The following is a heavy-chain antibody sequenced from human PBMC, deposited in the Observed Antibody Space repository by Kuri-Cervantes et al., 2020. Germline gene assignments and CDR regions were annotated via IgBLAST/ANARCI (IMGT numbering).Heavy chain of an antibody. CDR2: ISAYNGNT. CDR1: GYTFISYG. V-gene: IGHV1-18*01. CDR3: ATLNSRQVDY. J-gene: IGHJ4*02. Sequence: ASVKVSCKASGYTFISYGISWVRQAPGQGLEWMGWISAYNGNTNYAQKLQGRVTMTTDTSTSTAYMELRSLTSDDTAVYYFATLNSRQVDYWGQGTLVTVSS. D-gene: IGHD4-23*01.